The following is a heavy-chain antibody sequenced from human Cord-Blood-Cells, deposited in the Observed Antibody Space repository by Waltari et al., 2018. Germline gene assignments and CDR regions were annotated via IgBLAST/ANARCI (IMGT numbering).Heavy chain of an antibody. CDR1: GFTFSSYA. CDR2: ISSNGGST. J-gene: IGHJ4*02. V-gene: IGHV3-64*02. D-gene: IGHD2-2*01. Sequence: EVQLVESGEGLVQPGGSLRLSCAASGFTFSSYAMHWVRQAPGKGLEYVSAISSNGGSTYYADSGKGRFTISRDNSKNPLYLQMGSLRAEDMAVYYCARSRDYYFDYWGQGTLVTVSS. CDR3: ARSRDYYFDY.